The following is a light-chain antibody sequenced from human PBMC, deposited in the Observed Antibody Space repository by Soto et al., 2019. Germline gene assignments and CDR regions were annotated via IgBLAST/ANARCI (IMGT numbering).Light chain of an antibody. CDR1: SSDVGGYNY. Sequence: QSALTQPASVSGSPGQSITISCTGSSSDVGGYNYVSWYQQHPGKAPKLLIYEVINPPSGVSSRFSGSKSGNPASLTISGLQAEDEADYYCCSYTSSDTHLLFGGGTKLTVL. CDR2: EVI. V-gene: IGLV2-14*01. J-gene: IGLJ2*01. CDR3: CSYTSSDTHLL.